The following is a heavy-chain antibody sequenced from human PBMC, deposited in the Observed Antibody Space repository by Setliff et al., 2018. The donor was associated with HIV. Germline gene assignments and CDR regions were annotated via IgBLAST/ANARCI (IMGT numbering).Heavy chain of an antibody. J-gene: IGHJ4*02. Sequence: SETLSLTCTVSGGSISSHYWSWIRQPPGKGLEWIGYIYKSGSTNYSPSLKSRVTISPGTSKNQFSLKLTSVTAADTAVYYCARLSDTAMASFDSWGQGSLVTVSS. CDR1: GGSISSHY. V-gene: IGHV4-59*08. D-gene: IGHD5-18*01. CDR2: IYKSGST. CDR3: ARLSDTAMASFDS.